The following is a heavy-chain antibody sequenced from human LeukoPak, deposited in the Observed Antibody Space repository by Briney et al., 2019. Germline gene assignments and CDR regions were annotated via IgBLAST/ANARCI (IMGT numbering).Heavy chain of an antibody. D-gene: IGHD3-22*01. CDR3: AKDYYDSSGYLV. CDR2: IIPILGIA. Sequence: SVKVSCKASGYTFTSYGISWVRQAPGQGLEWMGRIIPILGIANYAQKFQGRVTITADKSTSTAYMELSSLRSEDTAVYYCAKDYYDSSGYLVWGQGTLVTVSS. V-gene: IGHV1-69*04. J-gene: IGHJ4*02. CDR1: GYTFTSYG.